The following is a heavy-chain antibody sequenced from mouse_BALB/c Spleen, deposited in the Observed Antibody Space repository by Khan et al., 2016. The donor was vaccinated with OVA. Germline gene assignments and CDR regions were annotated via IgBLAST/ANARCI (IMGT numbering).Heavy chain of an antibody. CDR1: GYTFKDYV. CDR2: MNTYTGVP. CDR3: VMFHVGY. V-gene: IGHV9-3-1*01. J-gene: IGHJ2*01. Sequence: QVQLQQSGPELKKPGATVKISCKASGYTFKDYVMNWVKQSPGEGLKWMGWMNTYTGVPTYADDFEGRFAFSLETSASTAYLQISSLTDEDTATYFSVMFHVGYWGQGTTLTVSS.